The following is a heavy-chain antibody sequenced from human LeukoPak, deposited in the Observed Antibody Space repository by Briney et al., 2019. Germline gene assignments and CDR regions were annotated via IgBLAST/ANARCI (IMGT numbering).Heavy chain of an antibody. V-gene: IGHV3-48*01. Sequence: GGSLRLSCAASGFTFSSYSMNWVRQAPGKGLEWVSYSSYSSSTIFYADSVKGRFTISRDNAKNSLYLQMNSLRAEDTAVYYCAKLQWEPPHSDAWGQGTLVTASS. D-gene: IGHD1-26*01. CDR3: AKLQWEPPHSDA. CDR1: GFTFSSYS. J-gene: IGHJ4*02. CDR2: SSYSSSTI.